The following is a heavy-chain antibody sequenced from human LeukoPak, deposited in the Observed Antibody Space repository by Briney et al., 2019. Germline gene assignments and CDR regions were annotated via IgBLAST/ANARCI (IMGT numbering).Heavy chain of an antibody. V-gene: IGHV5-51*01. CDR3: PRRDRYSSSWSFDY. J-gene: IGHJ4*02. Sequence: GESLKISCKGSGYSFTSYWVGWVRQMPGKGLEWMGLIYPGDSDTRYSPSFQDQATISTDKPISTPYLQWSSLKASHTPRYYGPRRDRYSSSWSFDYWGQGTLVTVSS. CDR2: IYPGDSDT. CDR1: GYSFTSYW. D-gene: IGHD6-13*01.